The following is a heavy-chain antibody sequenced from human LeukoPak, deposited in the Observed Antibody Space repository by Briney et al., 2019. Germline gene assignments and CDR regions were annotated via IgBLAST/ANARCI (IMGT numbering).Heavy chain of an antibody. Sequence: SETLSLTCTVSGDSMSNYYWSWIRQPPGKGLEYIGYFYYIGVTNYSPSLWDRATISLDTSKNQFSLDLTSVTAADTAVYYCARGQRGSGWRWFDNWGQGKMVTVSS. J-gene: IGHJ4*02. CDR2: FYYIGVT. CDR3: ARGQRGSGWRWFDN. D-gene: IGHD6-19*01. CDR1: GDSMSNYY. V-gene: IGHV4-59*01.